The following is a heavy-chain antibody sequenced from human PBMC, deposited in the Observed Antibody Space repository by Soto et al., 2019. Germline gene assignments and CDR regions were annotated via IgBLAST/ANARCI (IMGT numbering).Heavy chain of an antibody. J-gene: IGHJ4*02. D-gene: IGHD6-19*01. CDR1: GFTFSSYG. V-gene: IGHV3-30*18. CDR2: ISYDGSNK. CDR3: AKDEYPPGVAGYFDY. Sequence: LRHSCSASGFTFSSYGMDWVRQAPGKGLEWVAVISYDGSNKYYADSVKGRFTISRDNSKNTLYLQMNSLRAEDTAVYYCAKDEYPPGVAGYFDYWGQGTLVTVSS.